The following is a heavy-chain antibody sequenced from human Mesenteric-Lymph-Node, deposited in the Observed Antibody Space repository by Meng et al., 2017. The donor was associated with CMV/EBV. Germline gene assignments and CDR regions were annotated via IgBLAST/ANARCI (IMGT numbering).Heavy chain of an antibody. Sequence: SGYTFTDYFLHWVRQAPGQGLEWMGGFIPIFAKADYAQKFQGRVTITADDSTSMAYMELSSLRSDDTAVYYCARACSSSSCYGNFDYWGQGTLVTVSS. J-gene: IGHJ4*02. V-gene: IGHV1-69*01. CDR3: ARACSSSSCYGNFDY. CDR2: FIPIFAKA. CDR1: GYTFTDYF. D-gene: IGHD2-2*01.